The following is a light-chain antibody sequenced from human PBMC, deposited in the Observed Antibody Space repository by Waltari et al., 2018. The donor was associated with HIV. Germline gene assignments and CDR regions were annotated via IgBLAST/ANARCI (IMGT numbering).Light chain of an antibody. CDR2: GNS. V-gene: IGLV1-40*01. Sequence: QSVLTQLPSVSGAPGQRVTISCTGSSSNIGAGYDVHWYQHLPGTAPKLLIYGNSNRPSGVPDRCCGSKSGTSASLAITGLQAEDEADYYGQSYDSSLSGYVFGTVTKVTVL. CDR1: SSNIGAGYD. J-gene: IGLJ1*01. CDR3: QSYDSSLSGYV.